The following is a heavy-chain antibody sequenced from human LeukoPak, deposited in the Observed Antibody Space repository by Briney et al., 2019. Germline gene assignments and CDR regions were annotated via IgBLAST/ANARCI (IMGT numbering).Heavy chain of an antibody. J-gene: IGHJ5*02. CDR1: GDSISSGRYS. Sequence: PSETLALTCTVSGDSISSGRYSWGWIRQTPGKGLEWIGSIHYSGSTYYNPSLNSRVTISVDTPKNQFSLKLSSVTAADTAVYYCARPLASGWYSWFDPWGQGTLVTVSS. CDR2: IHYSGST. V-gene: IGHV4-39*01. CDR3: ARPLASGWYSWFDP. D-gene: IGHD6-19*01.